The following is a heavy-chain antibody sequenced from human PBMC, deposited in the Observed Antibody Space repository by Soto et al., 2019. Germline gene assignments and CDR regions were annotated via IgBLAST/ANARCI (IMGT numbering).Heavy chain of an antibody. CDR3: ARHYDRSGYYYIAIMDV. CDR2: ISYDGSNK. CDR1: GFTFSSYA. J-gene: IGHJ6*02. D-gene: IGHD3-22*01. Sequence: QVQLVESGGGVVQPGRSLRLSCAASGFTFSSYAMHWVRQAPGKGLEWVAVISYDGSNKYYADSVKGRFTISRDNSKNXXYLQMNSLRAEDTAVYYCARHYDRSGYYYIAIMDVWGQGTTVTVSS. V-gene: IGHV3-30-3*01.